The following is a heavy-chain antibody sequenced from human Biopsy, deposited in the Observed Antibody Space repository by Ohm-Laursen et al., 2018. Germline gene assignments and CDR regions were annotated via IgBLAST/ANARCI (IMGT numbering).Heavy chain of an antibody. CDR3: ARDGEAKYCKHGVCPSGF. CDR1: GFTFSGLS. CDR2: LSASGNHI. D-gene: IGHD2-8*01. V-gene: IGHV3-21*01. Sequence: SLRLSCSASGFTFSGLSMNWVRQAPGKGLEWVSSLSASGNHIYYTDSVKGRFTVSRDNGKNSVYLQMNSLRVEDTAVYYCARDGEAKYCKHGVCPSGFWGQGTLVTVSS. J-gene: IGHJ4*02.